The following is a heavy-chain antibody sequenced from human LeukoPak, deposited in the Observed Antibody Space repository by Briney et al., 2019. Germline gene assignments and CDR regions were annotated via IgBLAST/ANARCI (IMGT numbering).Heavy chain of an antibody. D-gene: IGHD2-2*01. CDR1: GYTFTSYD. CDR3: ARGLLRAYCSSTSCYSWTPNWFDP. V-gene: IGHV1-8*03. J-gene: IGHJ5*02. Sequence: GASVKVSCKASGYTFTSYDINWVRQATGQGLEWMGWMNPNSGNTGYAQKFQGRVTITRNTSISTAYMELSSLRSEDTAVYYCARGLLRAYCSSTSCYSWTPNWFDPWGQGTLVTVSS. CDR2: MNPNSGNT.